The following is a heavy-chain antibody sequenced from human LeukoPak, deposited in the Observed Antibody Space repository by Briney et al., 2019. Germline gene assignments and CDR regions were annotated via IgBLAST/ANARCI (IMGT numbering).Heavy chain of an antibody. CDR3: ARHHDILTGYPFDY. D-gene: IGHD3-9*01. V-gene: IGHV4-59*01. CDR1: GGSISSYY. CDR2: IHYSGST. Sequence: SETLSLTCTVSGGSISSYYWSWIPQPPGKGLEWIGYIHYSGSTNSNPSLKSRVTISVDTSNNQFSLKLSSVTAADTAVYYCARHHDILTGYPFDYWGQGTLVTVSS. J-gene: IGHJ4*02.